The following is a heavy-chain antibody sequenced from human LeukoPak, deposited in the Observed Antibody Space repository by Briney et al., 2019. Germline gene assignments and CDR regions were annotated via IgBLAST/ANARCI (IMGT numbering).Heavy chain of an antibody. Sequence: GGSLRLSCAASGFTFSGYWMSWVRQAPGKGLEGVANIKKDGSEKYNVDSVKGRFTISRDNANNSLYLQMNSLRAEDTAVYYCARESKGRSKIDYWGQGTLVTVSS. CDR2: IKKDGSEK. V-gene: IGHV3-7*01. CDR3: ARESKGRSKIDY. CDR1: GFTFSGYW. D-gene: IGHD4-17*01. J-gene: IGHJ4*02.